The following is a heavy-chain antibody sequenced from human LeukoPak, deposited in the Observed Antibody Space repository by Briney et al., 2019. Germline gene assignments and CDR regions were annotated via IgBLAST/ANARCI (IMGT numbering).Heavy chain of an antibody. CDR2: ISSTSGNI. Sequence: AGRSLRLSCAASGFTFSSYSMSWVRQAPGKGLECVSYISSTSGNIDYADSVKGRFTISRDNAKNSLYLQMNSLRAEDTAVYYCATSTGYFSPFHYWGQGTLVTVSS. J-gene: IGHJ4*02. V-gene: IGHV3-48*04. CDR1: GFTFSSYS. CDR3: ATSTGYFSPFHY. D-gene: IGHD5-18*01.